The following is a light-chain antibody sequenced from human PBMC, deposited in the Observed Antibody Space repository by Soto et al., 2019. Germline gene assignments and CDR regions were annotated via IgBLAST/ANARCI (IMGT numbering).Light chain of an antibody. CDR1: SSDVGGYDF. CDR2: DVS. V-gene: IGLV2-8*01. CDR3: SSFVGGNIYV. Sequence: QSVLTQPPSASGSPGQSVTISCTGTSSDVGGYDFVAWHQQHPGKAPRLMIYDVSKRPSGVPDRFSGSKSGYTASLTVSGLKAEDEADYYCSSFVGGNIYVFGTGTK. J-gene: IGLJ1*01.